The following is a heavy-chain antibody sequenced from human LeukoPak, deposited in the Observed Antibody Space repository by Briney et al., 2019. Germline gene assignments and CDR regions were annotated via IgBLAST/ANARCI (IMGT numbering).Heavy chain of an antibody. Sequence: SGGSLRLSCAASGFTFNSYAMSWVRQAPGKGLEWVSAISGTGGRTYYADSVKGRFTISRDNSKNTLYLQMNSLGAEDTALYYCARGAHYAYYYYGMDVWGQGTTVTVSS. J-gene: IGHJ6*02. CDR1: GFTFNSYA. CDR3: ARGAHYAYYYYGMDV. CDR2: ISGTGGRT. D-gene: IGHD4-17*01. V-gene: IGHV3-23*01.